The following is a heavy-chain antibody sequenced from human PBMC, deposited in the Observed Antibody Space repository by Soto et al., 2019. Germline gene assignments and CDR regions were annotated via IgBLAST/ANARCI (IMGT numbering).Heavy chain of an antibody. V-gene: IGHV3-30*18. J-gene: IGHJ6*02. CDR1: GFTFSSYG. Sequence: GGSLRLSCAASGFTFSSYGMHWVRQAPGKGLEWVAVISYDGSNKYYADSVKGRFTISRDNSKNTLYLQMNSLRAEDTAVYYCAKDHDDYSNYEVYYYYGMDVWGQGTTVTVSS. CDR2: ISYDGSNK. D-gene: IGHD4-4*01. CDR3: AKDHDDYSNYEVYYYYGMDV.